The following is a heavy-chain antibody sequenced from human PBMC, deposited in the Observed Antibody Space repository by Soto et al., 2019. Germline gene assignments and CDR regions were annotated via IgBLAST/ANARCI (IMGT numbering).Heavy chain of an antibody. Sequence: QVQLVESGGGVVQPGRSLRLSCAASGFTFSSYGMHWVRQAPGKGLEWVAVISYDGSNKYYPDSVKGRFTISRDNSKNTLYLQMNSLRAEDTAVYYCAKDVCPRVWGQGTMVTVSS. V-gene: IGHV3-30*18. CDR1: GFTFSSYG. J-gene: IGHJ3*01. CDR3: AKDVCPRV. CDR2: ISYDGSNK.